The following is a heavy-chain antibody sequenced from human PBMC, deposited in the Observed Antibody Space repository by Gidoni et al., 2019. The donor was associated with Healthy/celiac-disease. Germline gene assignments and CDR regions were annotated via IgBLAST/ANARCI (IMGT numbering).Heavy chain of an antibody. V-gene: IGHV3-23*01. CDR2: ISGSGGST. Sequence: EVQLLESGGGLVQPGGSLRLSCAASGFTFSSCAMSAVRQAPGKGLEWVSAISGSGGSTYYADSVKGRFTISRDNSKNTLYLQMNSLRAEDTAVYYCAKDNVGYCSSTSCYGWSYFDYWGQGTLVTVSS. J-gene: IGHJ4*02. CDR1: GFTFSSCA. D-gene: IGHD2-2*01. CDR3: AKDNVGYCSSTSCYGWSYFDY.